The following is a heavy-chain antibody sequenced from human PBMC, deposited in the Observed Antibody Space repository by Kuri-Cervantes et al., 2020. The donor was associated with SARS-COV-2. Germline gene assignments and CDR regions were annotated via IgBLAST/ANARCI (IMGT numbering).Heavy chain of an antibody. D-gene: IGHD3-10*01. CDR3: AREYYYGSGRYYGAFDH. V-gene: IGHV1-2*04. CDR1: GYTFTGYY. Sequence: ASVNSCKASGYTFTGYYMHWVRQAPGQGLEWMGWINPNSGGTNYAQKFQGWVTMTRDTSISTVYMELSRLRSDDTAVYYCAREYYYGSGRYYGAFDHWGQGTPVTVSS. J-gene: IGHJ4*02. CDR2: INPNSGGT.